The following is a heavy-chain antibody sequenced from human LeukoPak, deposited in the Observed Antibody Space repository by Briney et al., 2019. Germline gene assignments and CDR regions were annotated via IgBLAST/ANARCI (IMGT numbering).Heavy chain of an antibody. CDR2: IYYSGST. CDR3: ARSDSGSYYSPPYYYYGMDV. D-gene: IGHD3-10*01. J-gene: IGHJ6*04. CDR1: GGSISSYY. V-gene: IGHV4-59*01. Sequence: PSETLSLTCTVSGGSISSYYWSWIRQPPGKGLEWIGYIYYSGSTNYNPSLKSRVTISVDTSKNQFSLKLSSVTAADTAVYYCARSDSGSYYSPPYYYYGMDVWGKGTRSPSPQ.